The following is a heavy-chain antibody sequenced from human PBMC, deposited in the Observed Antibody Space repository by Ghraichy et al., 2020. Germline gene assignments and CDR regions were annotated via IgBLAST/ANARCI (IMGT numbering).Heavy chain of an antibody. J-gene: IGHJ4*02. V-gene: IGHV3-15*01. CDR2: IKSKTDGGTT. CDR3: TTPDSSGPIDY. D-gene: IGHD3-22*01. CDR1: GFTFSNAW. Sequence: GGSLRLSCAASGFTFSNAWMSWVCQAPGKGLEWVGRIKSKTDGGTTDYAAPVKGRFTISRDDSKNTLYLQMNSLKTEDTAVYYCTTPDSSGPIDYWGQGTLVTVSS.